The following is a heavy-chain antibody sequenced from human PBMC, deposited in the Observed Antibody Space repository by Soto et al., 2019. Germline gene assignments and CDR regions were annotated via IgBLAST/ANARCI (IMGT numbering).Heavy chain of an antibody. V-gene: IGHV3-30*02. CDR2: IWYDGSNK. D-gene: IGHD5-18*01. CDR1: GFTFSSYG. J-gene: IGHJ4*02. CDR3: AKDGPSGTAMAPGDY. Sequence: GGSLRLSCAASGFTFSSYGMHWVRQAPGKGLEWVAVIWYDGSNKYYADSVKGRFTISRDNSKNTLYLQMNSLRAEDTAVYYCAKDGPSGTAMAPGDYWGQGTLVTVSS.